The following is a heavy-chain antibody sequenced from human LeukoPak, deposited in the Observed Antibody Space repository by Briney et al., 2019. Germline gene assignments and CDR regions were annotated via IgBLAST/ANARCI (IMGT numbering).Heavy chain of an antibody. J-gene: IGHJ4*02. V-gene: IGHV3-11*04. Sequence: GGSLRLSCAASGFTFSDYYMSWIRQAPXXXXXWVSYISSSGSTIYYADSVTGRFTISRDNAKNSLYLQMNSLRAEDTAVYYCARGDASGWYEDYWGQGTLVTVSS. CDR1: GFTFSDYY. D-gene: IGHD6-19*01. CDR3: ARGDASGWYEDY. CDR2: ISSSGSTI.